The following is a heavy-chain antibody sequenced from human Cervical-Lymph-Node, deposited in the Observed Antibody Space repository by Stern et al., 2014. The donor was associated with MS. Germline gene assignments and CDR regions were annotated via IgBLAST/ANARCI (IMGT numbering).Heavy chain of an antibody. CDR1: GGSVSSSY. CDR2: ISNSGTT. Sequence: QVQLQASGPGLVKPSETLSLTCTVSGGSVSSSYWSWIRQSPGKGLEWIGFISNSGTTNYNPSLKTRVTISVDTSKSQVSLKVRSATAADTAVYYCARMTRITLAGVVATPFDYWGQGTLVTVSS. D-gene: IGHD3-16*02. J-gene: IGHJ4*02. V-gene: IGHV4-59*02. CDR3: ARMTRITLAGVVATPFDY.